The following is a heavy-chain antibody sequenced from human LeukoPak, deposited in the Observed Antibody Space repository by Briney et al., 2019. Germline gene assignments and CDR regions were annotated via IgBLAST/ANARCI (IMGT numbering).Heavy chain of an antibody. CDR3: ATVVYYYDSSGYYR. Sequence: GASVKVSCKVSGYTLTELSMHWVRQAPGKGLEWMGGFDPEDGETIYAQKFQGRVTMTEDTSTDTAYMELSSLRSEDTAVYYCATVVYYYDSSGYYRWGQGTLVTVSS. CDR1: GYTLTELS. CDR2: FDPEDGET. J-gene: IGHJ5*02. D-gene: IGHD3-22*01. V-gene: IGHV1-24*01.